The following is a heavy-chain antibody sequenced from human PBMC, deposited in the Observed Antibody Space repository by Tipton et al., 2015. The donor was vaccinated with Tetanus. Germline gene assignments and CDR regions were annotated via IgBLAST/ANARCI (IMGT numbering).Heavy chain of an antibody. D-gene: IGHD3-22*01. CDR1: GFTFDNYG. CDR2: ISYEGNNQ. Sequence: SLRLSCAASGFTFDNYGMQWVRQAPGKGLEWVAFISYEGNNQYYPESVKGRFTISREKSKNTLYLQMNSLRAEDSAVYYFGKLLYAHDISGLSVEHWGQGTQFTVSS. V-gene: IGHV3-30*18. CDR3: GKLLYAHDISGLSVEH. J-gene: IGHJ1*01.